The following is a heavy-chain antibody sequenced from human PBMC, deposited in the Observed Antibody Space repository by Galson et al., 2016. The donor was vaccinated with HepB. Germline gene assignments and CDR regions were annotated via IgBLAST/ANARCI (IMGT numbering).Heavy chain of an antibody. CDR2: ISGSGFNI. CDR3: AKDSRGYYQPFDC. J-gene: IGHJ4*02. Sequence: SLRLSCAASGFPFGSYAMSWVRQAPGQGLEWVSAISGSGFNIYYADSVKSRFTISRDHSKNTLYLQMNSLRAEDTAVYYCAKDSRGYYQPFDCWGQGTLVTVSS. CDR1: GFPFGSYA. V-gene: IGHV3-23*01. D-gene: IGHD5-12*01.